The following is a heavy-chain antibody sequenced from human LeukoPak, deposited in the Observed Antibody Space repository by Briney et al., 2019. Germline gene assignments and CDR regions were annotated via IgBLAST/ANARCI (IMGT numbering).Heavy chain of an antibody. J-gene: IGHJ4*02. Sequence: PGGSLRLSCAASGFTFSSYSTNWVRQAPGKGLEWVSYISSSSSTIYYADSVKGRFTISRDNAKNSLYLQMNSLRAEDTAVYYCARDEYDILTGYYPTLDYWGQGTLVTVSS. CDR1: GFTFSSYS. D-gene: IGHD3-9*01. CDR2: ISSSSSTI. V-gene: IGHV3-48*04. CDR3: ARDEYDILTGYYPTLDY.